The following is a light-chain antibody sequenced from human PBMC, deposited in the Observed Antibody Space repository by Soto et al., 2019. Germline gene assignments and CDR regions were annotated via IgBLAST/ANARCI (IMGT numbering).Light chain of an antibody. CDR1: SSNIGAGYD. CDR2: GDI. Sequence: QSVLTQPPSVSGAPGQRVTISCTGSSSNIGAGYDVHWYQQLPGTAPKVLIYGDINRPSGVPDRFSGSKSGTSASLAINGLQAEDEADYYCQSYDNSLSAYVFGPGTKLTVL. CDR3: QSYDNSLSAYV. V-gene: IGLV1-40*01. J-gene: IGLJ1*01.